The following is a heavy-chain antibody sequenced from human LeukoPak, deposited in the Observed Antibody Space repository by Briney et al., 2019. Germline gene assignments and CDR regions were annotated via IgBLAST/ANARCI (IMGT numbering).Heavy chain of an antibody. CDR3: AKDRRGSGYCSGGSCYSDY. J-gene: IGHJ4*02. CDR2: VSYDGSNK. V-gene: IGHV3-30*18. D-gene: IGHD2-15*01. Sequence: GGSLRLSCTASGFTFSSYGTHWVRQAPGKGLEWVAVVSYDGSNKYYADSVKGRFTISRDNSKNTLYLQMNSLRAEDTAVYYCAKDRRGSGYCSGGSCYSDYWGQGTLVTVSS. CDR1: GFTFSSYG.